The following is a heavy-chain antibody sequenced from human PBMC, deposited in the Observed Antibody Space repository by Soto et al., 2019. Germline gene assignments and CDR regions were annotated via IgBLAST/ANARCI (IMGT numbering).Heavy chain of an antibody. J-gene: IGHJ3*02. V-gene: IGHV3-23*01. CDR1: GFTFSSHA. Sequence: LRLSCAASGFTFSSHAMSWVRQAPGKGLEWVSAISGSGGRTYYADSVRGRFTISRDNSKNTLNLQMNSLRAEDTAVYYCAREGIADSGAFDIWGQGTMVTVSS. CDR2: ISGSGGRT. CDR3: AREGIADSGAFDI. D-gene: IGHD2-21*02.